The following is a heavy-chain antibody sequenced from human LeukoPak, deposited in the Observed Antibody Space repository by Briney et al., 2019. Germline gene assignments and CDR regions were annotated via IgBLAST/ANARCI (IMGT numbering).Heavy chain of an antibody. CDR1: GFTFSSSA. Sequence: PGGSLRLSCAASGFTFSSSAMSWVRQAPGKGLEWVSTISGSGGSAYYADSAKGRFTISRDNSKDTLYLQMNSLRAEDTAVYYCAKARIAAAGRDAMDVWGQGTTVTVSS. CDR2: ISGSGGSA. CDR3: AKARIAAAGRDAMDV. J-gene: IGHJ6*02. D-gene: IGHD6-13*01. V-gene: IGHV3-23*01.